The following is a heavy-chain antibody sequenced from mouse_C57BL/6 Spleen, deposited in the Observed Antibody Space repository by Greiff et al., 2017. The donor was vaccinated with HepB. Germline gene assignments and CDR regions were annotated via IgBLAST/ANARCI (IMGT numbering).Heavy chain of an antibody. D-gene: IGHD2-3*01. V-gene: IGHV1-18*01. CDR1: GYTFTDYN. CDR3: ARSAYDGPLYYYAMDY. J-gene: IGHJ4*01. Sequence: EVKLQESGPELVKPGASVKIPCKASGYTFTDYNMDWVKQSHGKSLEWIGDINPNNGGTIYNQKFKGKATLTVDKSSSTAYMELRSLTSEDTAVYYCARSAYDGPLYYYAMDYWGQGTSVTVSS. CDR2: INPNNGGT.